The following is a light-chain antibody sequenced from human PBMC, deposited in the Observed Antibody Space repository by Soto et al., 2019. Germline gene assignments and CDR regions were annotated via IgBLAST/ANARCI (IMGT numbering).Light chain of an antibody. J-gene: IGKJ4*01. V-gene: IGKV3-20*01. CDR1: QSFSNSY. CDR2: GPS. CDR3: QQYGSSPIS. Sequence: EIVLTQSPGTLSLSPGERATLSCRASQSFSNSYLAWYQQKPGQAPRLLIYGPSSRATGIPDRFSGSGSGTDFTLTISRLEPGDFAVYYCQQYGSSPISFGGGTRVEIK.